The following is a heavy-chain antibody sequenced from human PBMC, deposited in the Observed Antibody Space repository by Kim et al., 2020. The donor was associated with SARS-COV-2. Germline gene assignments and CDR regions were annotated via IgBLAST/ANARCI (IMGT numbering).Heavy chain of an antibody. CDR1: GGTFSSYA. V-gene: IGHV1-69*13. J-gene: IGHJ5*02. CDR2: IIPIFGTA. D-gene: IGHD6-19*01. CDR3: ARDLGGSGWYRSGFDP. Sequence: SVKVSCKASGGTFSSYAISWVRQAPGQGLEWMGGIIPIFGTANYAQKFQGRVTITADESTSTAYMELSSLRSEDTAVYYCARDLGGSGWYRSGFDPWGQGTLVTVSS.